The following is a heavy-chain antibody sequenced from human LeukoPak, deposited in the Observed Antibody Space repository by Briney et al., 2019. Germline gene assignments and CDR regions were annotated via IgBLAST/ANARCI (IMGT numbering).Heavy chain of an antibody. V-gene: IGHV3-21*01. Sequence: GGSLRLSCAAPGFTFSSYSVIGVRQAPGKGLEWVSSIRSSSSYIYYADSVKGRFTISRDNAKNSLYLQMNTLRAEDTAVYYCARDLDTAMVGGHDYWGQGTLVTVSS. CDR3: ARDLDTAMVGGHDY. D-gene: IGHD5-18*01. CDR2: IRSSSSYI. CDR1: GFTFSSYS. J-gene: IGHJ4*02.